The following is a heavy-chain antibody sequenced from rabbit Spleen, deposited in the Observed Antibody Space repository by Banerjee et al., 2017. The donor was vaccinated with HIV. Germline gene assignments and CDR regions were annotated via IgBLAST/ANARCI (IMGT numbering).Heavy chain of an antibody. J-gene: IGHJ4*01. Sequence: QSLEESGGDLVKPGASLTLTCIASGVSFSGNSYMCWVRQAPGKGLEWIACINAVTGKAVYASWAKGRFTFSKTSSTTVTLQMTSLTAADTATYFCASGYSDIYFNLWGPGTLVTVS. CDR3: ASGYSDIYFNL. CDR2: INAVTGKA. CDR1: GVSFSGNSY. D-gene: IGHD1-1*01. V-gene: IGHV1S40*01.